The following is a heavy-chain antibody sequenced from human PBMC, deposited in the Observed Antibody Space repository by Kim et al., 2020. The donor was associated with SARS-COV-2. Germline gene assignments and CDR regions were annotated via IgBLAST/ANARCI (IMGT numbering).Heavy chain of an antibody. CDR2: INHSGST. J-gene: IGHJ3*02. D-gene: IGHD3-9*01. Sequence: SETLSLTCAVYGGSFSGYYWSWIRQPPGKGLEWIGEINHSGSTNYNPSLKSRVTISVDTSKNQFSLKLSSVTAADTAVYYCARLVLDWLLDQRAFDIWGQGTMVTVSS. CDR1: GGSFSGYY. CDR3: ARLVLDWLLDQRAFDI. V-gene: IGHV4-34*01.